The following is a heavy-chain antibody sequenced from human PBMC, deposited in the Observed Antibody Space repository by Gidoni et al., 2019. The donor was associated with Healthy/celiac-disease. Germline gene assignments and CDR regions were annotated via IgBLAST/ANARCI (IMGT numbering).Heavy chain of an antibody. CDR3: ARDGRRDVVVPAAMKGYYYGMDV. J-gene: IGHJ6*02. D-gene: IGHD2-2*01. Sequence: PGKVLEWMGEIYHSGSTDYNPYLKSRVTISVDKSKNQFALKLGSVTAADTAVYYCARDGRRDVVVPAAMKGYYYGMDVWGQGTTVTVSS. CDR2: IYHSGST. V-gene: IGHV4-4*02.